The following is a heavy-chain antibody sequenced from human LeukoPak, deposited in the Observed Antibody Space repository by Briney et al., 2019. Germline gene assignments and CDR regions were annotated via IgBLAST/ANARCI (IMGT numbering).Heavy chain of an antibody. CDR3: AKSYSHGGHYMDV. J-gene: IGHJ6*03. CDR1: GFTFSSYA. D-gene: IGHD5-18*01. CDR2: ISGSGGST. Sequence: RGSLRLSCAASGFTFSSYAMSWVRQAPGKGLEWVSAISGSGGSTYYADSVKGRFTISRDNSKNTLYLQMNSLRAEDTAVYYCAKSYSHGGHYMDVWGKGTTVTVSS. V-gene: IGHV3-23*01.